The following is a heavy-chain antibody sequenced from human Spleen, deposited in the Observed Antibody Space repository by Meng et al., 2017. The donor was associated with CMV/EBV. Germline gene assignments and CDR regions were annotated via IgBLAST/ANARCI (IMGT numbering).Heavy chain of an antibody. Sequence: HVQLLPRGAEVKESGALVKVSCNVSGYTLTELSTHWVRQAPGKGLEWMGGFDPEDGETIYAQKFQGRVTMTEDTSTDTAYMELSSLRSEDTAVYYCATVVPAAFNWFDPWGQGTLVTVSS. CDR3: ATVVPAAFNWFDP. J-gene: IGHJ5*02. D-gene: IGHD2-2*01. CDR1: GYTLTELS. CDR2: FDPEDGET. V-gene: IGHV1-24*01.